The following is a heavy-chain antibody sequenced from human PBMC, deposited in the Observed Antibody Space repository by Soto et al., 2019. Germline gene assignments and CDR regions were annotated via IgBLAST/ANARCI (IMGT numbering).Heavy chain of an antibody. CDR2: ISGSGGST. D-gene: IGHD6-13*01. CDR3: AKDRSSTRSGPYYHYGMDV. J-gene: IGHJ6*02. V-gene: IGHV3-23*01. Sequence: PGGSLRLSCAASGFTFSSYAMSWVRQAPGKGLEWVSAISGSGGSTYYADSVKGRFTISRDYSKNTMYLQMNSLRAEDTAVYYCAKDRSSTRSGPYYHYGMDVWGQGTTVTVSS. CDR1: GFTFSSYA.